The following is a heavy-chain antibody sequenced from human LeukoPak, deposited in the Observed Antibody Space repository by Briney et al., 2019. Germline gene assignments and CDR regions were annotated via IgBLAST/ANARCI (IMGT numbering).Heavy chain of an antibody. V-gene: IGHV4-38-2*02. Sequence: SETLSLTCTVSGYSISSGYYWGWIRQPPGKGLEWIGSIYHSGSTYYNPSLKSRVTISVDTPKNQFSLKLSSVTAADTAVYYCARDKNDYVDYWGQGTLVTVSS. CDR3: ARDKNDYVDY. J-gene: IGHJ4*02. CDR1: GYSISSGYY. CDR2: IYHSGST.